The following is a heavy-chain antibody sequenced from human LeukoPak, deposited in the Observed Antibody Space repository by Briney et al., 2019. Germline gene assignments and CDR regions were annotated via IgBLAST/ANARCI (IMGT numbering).Heavy chain of an antibody. CDR1: GGSISTNNW. D-gene: IGHD3-10*01. V-gene: IGHV4-4*02. J-gene: IGHJ4*02. CDR3: ASTTMVRGVIIDY. Sequence: SETLSLTCAVSGGSISTNNWWSWVRQPPRRGLEWIGEINHSGSTNYNPSLKSRVTISVDTSKSQFSLKLSSVTAADTAVYYCASTTMVRGVIIDYWGQGTLVTVSS. CDR2: INHSGST.